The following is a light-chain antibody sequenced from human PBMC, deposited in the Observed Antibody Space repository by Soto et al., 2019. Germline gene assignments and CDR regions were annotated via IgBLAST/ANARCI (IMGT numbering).Light chain of an antibody. J-gene: IGLJ3*02. CDR1: SSDVGGFDY. V-gene: IGLV2-14*01. Sequence: QSALTQPASVSGSPGQSITISCTGTSSDVGGFDYVSWYQHLPGKAPKLMISEVNNRPSGVSNRFSGSKSGNTASLTISGLQAEDEADYYCFSFTSSTALVFGGGIKLTVL. CDR2: EVN. CDR3: FSFTSSTALV.